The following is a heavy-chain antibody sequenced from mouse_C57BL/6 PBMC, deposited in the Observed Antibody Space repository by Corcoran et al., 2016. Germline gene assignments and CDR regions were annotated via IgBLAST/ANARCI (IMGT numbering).Heavy chain of an antibody. CDR3: ARGPTWAWFAY. J-gene: IGHJ3*01. Sequence: QVQLQQSGPELVKPGASVKISCKASGYTFTDYYINWVKQRPGQGLEWIGWIFPGSGSTYYNEKFKGKATLTVDKSSSTAYMELRSLTSEDSAVYYCARGPTWAWFAYWGQGTLVTVSA. CDR1: GYTFTDYY. CDR2: IFPGSGST. V-gene: IGHV1-75*01. D-gene: IGHD4-1*01.